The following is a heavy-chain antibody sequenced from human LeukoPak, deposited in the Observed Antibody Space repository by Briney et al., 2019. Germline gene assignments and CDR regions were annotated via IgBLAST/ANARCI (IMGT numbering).Heavy chain of an antibody. CDR2: IKQDGSEK. J-gene: IGHJ4*02. V-gene: IGHV3-7*01. CDR1: GFTFSSYW. CDR3: ARALRSGSYSWLPYY. Sequence: GGSLRLSCAASGFTFSSYWMSWVRQAPGKGLEWVANIKQDGSEKYYVDSVKGRFTISRDNAKNSLYLQMNSLRAEDTAVHYCARALRSGSYSWLPYYWGQGTLVTVSS. D-gene: IGHD1-26*01.